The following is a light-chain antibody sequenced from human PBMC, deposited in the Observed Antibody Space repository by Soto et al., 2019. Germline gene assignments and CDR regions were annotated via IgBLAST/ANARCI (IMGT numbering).Light chain of an antibody. CDR1: QSINSE. CDR2: GAS. J-gene: IGKJ2*01. CDR3: QQGHNWPLT. V-gene: IGKV3-15*01. Sequence: EIVMTQSPATLSLSPGERAALSCRASQSINSELAWYQQKPGQPPRLLIYGASTRDTGVPARFTGSESGSEFTLTISGRQSEDFAVYYCQQGHNWPLTFGQGTRLEI.